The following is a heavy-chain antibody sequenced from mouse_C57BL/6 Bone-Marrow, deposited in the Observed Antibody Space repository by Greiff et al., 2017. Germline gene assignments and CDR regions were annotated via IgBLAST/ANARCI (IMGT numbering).Heavy chain of an antibody. J-gene: IGHJ1*03. CDR1: GYTFTSYW. Sequence: QVQLQQPGAELVMPGASVKLSCKASGYTFTSYWMHWVKQRPGQGLEWIGEIDPSDSYTNYNQKFKGKSTLTVDKSSSTAYMQLSSLTSEDSAVYYCAREADGYRYWYFDVWGTGTTVTVSS. V-gene: IGHV1-69*01. D-gene: IGHD2-3*01. CDR3: AREADGYRYWYFDV. CDR2: IDPSDSYT.